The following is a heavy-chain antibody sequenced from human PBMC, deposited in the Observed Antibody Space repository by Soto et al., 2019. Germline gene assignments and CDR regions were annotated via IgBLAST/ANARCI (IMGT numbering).Heavy chain of an antibody. CDR1: GGTFSSYA. Sequence: ASVKVSCKASGGTFSSYAISWVRQAPGQGLEWMGGIIPIFGTANYAQKFQGRVTITADESTSTAYMELSSLRSEDTAVYYCASPYYDILTGYYRNYGMDVWGQGTTVTVSS. D-gene: IGHD3-9*01. CDR3: ASPYYDILTGYYRNYGMDV. J-gene: IGHJ6*02. V-gene: IGHV1-69*13. CDR2: IIPIFGTA.